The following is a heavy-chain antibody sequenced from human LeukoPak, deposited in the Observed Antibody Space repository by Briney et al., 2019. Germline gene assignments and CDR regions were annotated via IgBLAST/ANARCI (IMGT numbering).Heavy chain of an antibody. V-gene: IGHV4-39*01. Sequence: SETLSLTCTVSGGSISSSRYYWGWIRQPPGKGLEWIGNIYYSGNTYYNASLKSQVSISIDTSKNQFSLRLTSVTAADTAVYYCARQTGSGLFILQGGQGTLVTVSS. CDR2: IYYSGNT. CDR1: GGSISSSRYY. D-gene: IGHD3/OR15-3a*01. CDR3: ARQTGSGLFILQ. J-gene: IGHJ4*02.